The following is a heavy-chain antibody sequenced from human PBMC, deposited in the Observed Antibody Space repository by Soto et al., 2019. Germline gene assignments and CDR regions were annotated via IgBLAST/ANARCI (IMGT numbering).Heavy chain of an antibody. CDR3: ASELADTGAFDI. CDR1: GGTFSTYA. D-gene: IGHD6-19*01. V-gene: IGHV1-69*06. Sequence: SVKVSCKTSGGTFSTYAIYWVRQAPGQGLEWMGAIIPLFGTADYAQKFQGRVTITADKSTSTAYMELSSLRSEDTAVYYCASELADTGAFDIWGQGTMVTVSS. CDR2: IIPLFGTA. J-gene: IGHJ3*02.